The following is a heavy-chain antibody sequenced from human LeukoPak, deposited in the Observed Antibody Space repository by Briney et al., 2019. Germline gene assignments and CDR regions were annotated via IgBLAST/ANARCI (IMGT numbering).Heavy chain of an antibody. V-gene: IGHV3-20*04. CDR3: ARAYSNYEYFDY. Sequence: PGGSLRLSCAASGFTFDDYGMSWVRQAPWKGLEWVSCISWNGGSTGYADSVKGRFTISRDNAKNSLYLQMNSLRAEDTALYYCARAYSNYEYFDYWGQGTLVTVSS. CDR2: ISWNGGST. J-gene: IGHJ4*02. D-gene: IGHD4-11*01. CDR1: GFTFDDYG.